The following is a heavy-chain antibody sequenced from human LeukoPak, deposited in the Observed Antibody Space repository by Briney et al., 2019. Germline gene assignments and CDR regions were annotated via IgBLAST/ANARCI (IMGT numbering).Heavy chain of an antibody. V-gene: IGHV3-33*01. CDR2: IGHDGTQT. Sequence: PGGSLRLSCAASGFTFGVYGMRWVRQAPGKGLDWVATIGHDGTQTWYADSVKGRFTISRDNSKNTLYLQVNGLRVEDTAFYCCARDFSYGYSDHWGQGALVSVSS. CDR3: ARDFSYGYSDH. J-gene: IGHJ4*02. CDR1: GFTFGVYG. D-gene: IGHD5-18*01.